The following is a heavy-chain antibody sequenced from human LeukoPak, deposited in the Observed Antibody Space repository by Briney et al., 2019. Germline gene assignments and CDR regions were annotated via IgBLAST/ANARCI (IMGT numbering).Heavy chain of an antibody. J-gene: IGHJ6*03. V-gene: IGHV1-69*04. CDR1: GDTFSSYA. Sequence: SVKVSCKAPGDTFSSYALTWVRQAPGQGLEWMGRIIPILGIPNYARKFEGRVTMTTDTSTSTAYMELRSLRSDDTAVYYCARSPGWAKYYDFWSGYYPYYYYYYMDVWGKGTTVTVSS. CDR3: ARSPGWAKYYDFWSGYYPYYYYYYMDV. D-gene: IGHD3-3*01. CDR2: IIPILGIP.